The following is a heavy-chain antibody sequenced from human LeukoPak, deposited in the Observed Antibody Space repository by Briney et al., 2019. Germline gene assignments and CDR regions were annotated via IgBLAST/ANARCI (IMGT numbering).Heavy chain of an antibody. CDR2: TNTDGSTT. V-gene: IGHV3-74*01. J-gene: IGHJ1*01. CDR1: GFVFSGYW. Sequence: GGSLRLSCAASGFVFSGYWRHWVRQIPGKGLVWVSRTNTDGSTTTYAESVKGRFTISRDNAKSILYLQMNSLRVEDAAIYYCARTAAYSGNYYGYFQHWGQGALVTVSS. D-gene: IGHD1-26*01. CDR3: ARTAAYSGNYYGYFQH.